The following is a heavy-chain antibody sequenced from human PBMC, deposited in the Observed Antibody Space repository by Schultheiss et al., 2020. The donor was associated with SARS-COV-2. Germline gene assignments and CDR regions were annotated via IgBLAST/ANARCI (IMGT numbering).Heavy chain of an antibody. CDR1: GYTLSELS. CDR3: ATFPFAHYDSSRYPTN. V-gene: IGHV1-24*01. J-gene: IGHJ4*02. Sequence: GESLKISCKVSGYTLSELSMHWVRQAPGKGLEWMGGFDPEDGKTTYAHRIQGRITMTQDTSTDTAYMELSSLRSEDTAVYYCATFPFAHYDSSRYPTNWGQGTLVTVSS. CDR2: FDPEDGKT. D-gene: IGHD3-22*01.